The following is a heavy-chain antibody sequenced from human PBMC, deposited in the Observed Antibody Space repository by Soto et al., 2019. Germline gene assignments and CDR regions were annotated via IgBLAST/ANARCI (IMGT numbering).Heavy chain of an antibody. CDR2: ISWNSGSI. J-gene: IGHJ3*02. CDR3: AKGSSGWTDDAFDI. D-gene: IGHD6-19*01. V-gene: IGHV3-9*01. CDR1: GFTFDDYA. Sequence: SLRLSCAASGFTFDDYAMHWVRQAPGKGLEWVSGISWNSGSIGYADSVKGRFTISRDNAKNSLYLQMNSLRAEDTALYYCAKGSSGWTDDAFDIWGQGTMVTVSS.